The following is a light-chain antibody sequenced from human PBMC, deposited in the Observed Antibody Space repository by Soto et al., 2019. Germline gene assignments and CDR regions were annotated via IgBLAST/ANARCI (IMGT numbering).Light chain of an antibody. J-gene: IGLJ3*02. V-gene: IGLV2-14*01. CDR1: KNDIGSSDY. CDR2: GVS. Sequence: QSALAQPASVSASPGQSITISCTGGKNDIGSSDYVSWYQQHPGKAPKLIIYGVSNRPSGTSDRFSGSKSGNTASLTISGLQADDEADYYCSSSTSSNTLVFGGGTKVTV. CDR3: SSSTSSNTLV.